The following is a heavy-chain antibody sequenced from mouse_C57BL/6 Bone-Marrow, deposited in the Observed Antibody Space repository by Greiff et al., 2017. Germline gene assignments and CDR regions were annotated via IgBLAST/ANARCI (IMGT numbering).Heavy chain of an antibody. J-gene: IGHJ1*03. CDR2: ISSGGDYI. V-gene: IGHV5-9-1*02. Sequence: EVKLMESGEGLVKPGGSLKLSCAASGFTFSSYAMSWVRQTPEKRLEWVAYISSGGDYIYYADTVKGRFTISRDNARNTLYLQMSSLKSEDTAMYYCTRGGYYGRGSWYFDVWGTGTTVTVSS. CDR3: TRGGYYGRGSWYFDV. CDR1: GFTFSSYA. D-gene: IGHD1-1*01.